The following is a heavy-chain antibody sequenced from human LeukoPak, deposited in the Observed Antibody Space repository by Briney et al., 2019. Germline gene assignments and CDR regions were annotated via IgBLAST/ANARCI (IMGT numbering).Heavy chain of an antibody. CDR2: ISYDGSNK. Sequence: GGSLRLSCAASGFTFSSYGMHWVRQAPGKGLEWVAVISYDGSNKYYADSVKGRFTISRDNSKNTLYLQMNSLRAEDTAVYYCAKDSSKETLWGQGTLVTVSS. V-gene: IGHV3-30*18. CDR1: GFTFSSYG. D-gene: IGHD6-13*01. J-gene: IGHJ4*02. CDR3: AKDSSKETL.